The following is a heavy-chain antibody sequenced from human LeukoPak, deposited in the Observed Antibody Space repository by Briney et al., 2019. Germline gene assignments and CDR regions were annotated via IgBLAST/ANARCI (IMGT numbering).Heavy chain of an antibody. J-gene: IGHJ4*02. V-gene: IGHV3-21*01. CDR1: GFTFSSQN. Sequence: GGSLRLSCAASGFTFSSQNMNWSRQAPGKGLEWVAYISTSGDSTKYADSVEGRFTISRDNVENSLYLLMNSLRVDDTAVYYCVKNGWLDYWGQGIVVTVSS. CDR3: VKNGWLDY. D-gene: IGHD6-19*01. CDR2: ISTSGDST.